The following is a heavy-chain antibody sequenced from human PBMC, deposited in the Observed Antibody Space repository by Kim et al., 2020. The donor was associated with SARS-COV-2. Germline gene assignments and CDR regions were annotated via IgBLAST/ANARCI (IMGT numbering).Heavy chain of an antibody. CDR1: GGSISSSSYY. D-gene: IGHD6-13*01. V-gene: IGHV4-39*01. CDR3: ASLHSSSCFFDY. Sequence: SETLSLTCTVSGGSISSSSYYWCCIRQPPGKGLEWIGSIYYSVSTYYNPSLKSRVTISVDTSKNQFSLKLSSVTAADTAVYYCASLHSSSCFFDYWGQGTLVTVSS. J-gene: IGHJ4*02. CDR2: IYYSVST.